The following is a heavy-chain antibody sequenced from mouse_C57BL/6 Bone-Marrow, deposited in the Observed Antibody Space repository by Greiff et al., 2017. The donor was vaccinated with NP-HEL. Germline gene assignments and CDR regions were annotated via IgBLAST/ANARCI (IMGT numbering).Heavy chain of an antibody. V-gene: IGHV14-4*01. D-gene: IGHD1-1*01. CDR3: TTGPYGSSYGLAY. CDR2: IDPENGDT. Sequence: VQLKESGAELVRPGASVKLSCTASGFNIKDDYMHWVKQRPEQGLEWIGWIDPENGDTEYASKFQGKATITADTSSNTAYLQLSSLTSEDTAVYYCTTGPYGSSYGLAYWGQGTLVTVSA. CDR1: GFNIKDDY. J-gene: IGHJ3*01.